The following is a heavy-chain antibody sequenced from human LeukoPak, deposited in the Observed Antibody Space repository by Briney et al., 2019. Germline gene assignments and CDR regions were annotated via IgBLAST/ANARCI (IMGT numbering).Heavy chain of an antibody. V-gene: IGHV3-30*02. CDR3: ASRIATAGSVDY. J-gene: IGHJ4*02. Sequence: GGSLRLSCEASGFTFSSFGMNWVRQVPGKGLEWLAFIQYNGNQKYYADSVKGRFTISRDNSKNTLYLQMNTLRAEDTAMYYCASRIATAGSVDYWGQGALVTVSS. D-gene: IGHD6-13*01. CDR2: IQYNGNQK. CDR1: GFTFSSFG.